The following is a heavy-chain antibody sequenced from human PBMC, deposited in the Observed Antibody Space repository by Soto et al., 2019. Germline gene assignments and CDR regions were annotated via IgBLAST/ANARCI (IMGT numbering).Heavy chain of an antibody. D-gene: IGHD2-15*01. V-gene: IGHV3-23*01. CDR3: AKTPLRVAPIDY. J-gene: IGHJ4*02. CDR2: ISGRGDNT. CDR1: GFIFSNYV. Sequence: DVQLLDSGGGLVQPGGSLRLSCAASGFIFSNYVMSWVRQTPGKGLEWVSGISGRGDNTYYADSVKGRFTVSRDNSKNTLYLQMDSLRAEDTAVYYCAKTPLRVAPIDYWGQGPLVTVSS.